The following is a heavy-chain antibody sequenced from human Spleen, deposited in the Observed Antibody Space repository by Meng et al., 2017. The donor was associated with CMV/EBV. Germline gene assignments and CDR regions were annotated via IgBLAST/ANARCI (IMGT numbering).Heavy chain of an antibody. J-gene: IGHJ6*02. Sequence: SETLSLTCTVSGDSISSSSYYWGWIRQPPGKGLEWIGSIHYSGSTYYNPSLKSRLTISVDTSKNQFSLKLSSVTAADTAVYYCATGRPYYYDSSGSPPMDVWGQGTTVTVSS. D-gene: IGHD3-22*01. CDR2: IHYSGST. CDR1: GDSISSSSYY. V-gene: IGHV4-39*07. CDR3: ATGRPYYYDSSGSPPMDV.